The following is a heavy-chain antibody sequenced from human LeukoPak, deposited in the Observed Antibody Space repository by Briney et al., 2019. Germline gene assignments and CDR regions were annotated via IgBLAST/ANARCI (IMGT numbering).Heavy chain of an antibody. J-gene: IGHJ4*02. CDR1: GFTVSSNY. Sequence: GSLRLSCAASGFTVSSNYMSWVRQAPGKGLEWVSVIYSGNSTYYADSVKGRFTISRDNSKNTLYLQMNSLRAGDTAVYYCARAPMTTVTTEDYWGQGTLVTVSS. CDR3: ARAPMTTVTTEDY. CDR2: IYSGNST. V-gene: IGHV3-66*01. D-gene: IGHD4-17*01.